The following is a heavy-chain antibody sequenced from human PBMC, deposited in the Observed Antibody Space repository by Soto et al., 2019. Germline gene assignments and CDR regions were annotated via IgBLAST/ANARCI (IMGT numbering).Heavy chain of an antibody. CDR2: INPSGGST. V-gene: IGHV1-46*01. J-gene: IGHJ4*02. D-gene: IGHD3-10*01. CDR1: VYTFTSYY. Sequence: XSVKVSCKASVYTFTSYYMHWVRQAPGQGLEWMGIINPSGGSTSYAQKFQGRVTMTRDTSTNTVYMELSSLRSEDTAVYYCARAYITSRRYIDYWGQGTLVTVSS. CDR3: ARAYITSRRYIDY.